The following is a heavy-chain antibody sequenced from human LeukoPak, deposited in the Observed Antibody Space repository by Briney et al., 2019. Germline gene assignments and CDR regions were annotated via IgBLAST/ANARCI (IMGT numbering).Heavy chain of an antibody. J-gene: IGHJ4*02. CDR1: GYSFTNYW. V-gene: IGHV5-51*01. CDR2: IYPGDSDT. CDR3: ARGYCTSNSCSNFDY. D-gene: IGHD2-2*01. Sequence: GESLKISCKGSGYSFTNYWIAWVRQMPGKGLEWMGIIYPGDSDTRYSLSFQGQVTMSADKSLSTAFLQWSFLKASDTAMYYCARGYCTSNSCSNFDYWGQGTLVTVS.